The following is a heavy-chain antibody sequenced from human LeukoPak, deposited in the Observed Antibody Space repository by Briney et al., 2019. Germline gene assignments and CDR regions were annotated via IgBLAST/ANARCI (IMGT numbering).Heavy chain of an antibody. V-gene: IGHV3-53*01. CDR2: IYSDNT. D-gene: IGHD4-17*01. CDR3: ASANDGYGNFDY. Sequence: GGSLRLSCTVSGFTVSSNSMSWVRQAPGKGLEWVSFIYSDNTHYSDSVKGRFTISRDNSKNTLYLQMNSLRAEDTAVYYCASANDGYGNFDYWGQGTLVTVSS. CDR1: GFTVSSNS. J-gene: IGHJ4*02.